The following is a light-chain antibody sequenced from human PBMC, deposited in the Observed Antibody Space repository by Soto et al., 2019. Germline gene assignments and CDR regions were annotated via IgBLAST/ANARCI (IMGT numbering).Light chain of an antibody. CDR3: QQYGISPVYT. CDR2: GAS. V-gene: IGKV3-20*01. Sequence: EIVLTQSPVTLSLSPAERATLSCRASQSVSSSYLAWYQQKPGQAPRLLMYGASSRATGIPDRFSGSGSGTDFTLTISRLEPEDSAVYYRHCQQYGISPVYTLGQGTKLEIK. CDR1: QSVSSSY. J-gene: IGKJ2*01.